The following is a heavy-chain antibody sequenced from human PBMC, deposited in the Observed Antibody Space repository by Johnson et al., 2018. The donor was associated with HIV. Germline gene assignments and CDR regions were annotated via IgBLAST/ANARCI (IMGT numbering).Heavy chain of an antibody. CDR3: AREVYSNFDFDAFDI. CDR2: ISGNGGST. CDR1: GFTFSSHA. J-gene: IGHJ3*02. Sequence: MQLVESGGGVVQPGRSLRLSCAASGFTFSSHAMHWVRQAPGKGLEYVSGISGNGGSTYYANSVKGRFTISRDNSKNTLYVQMGSLRAEDMAVYYCAREVYSNFDFDAFDIWGQGTMVTVSS. V-gene: IGHV3-64*01. D-gene: IGHD6-13*01.